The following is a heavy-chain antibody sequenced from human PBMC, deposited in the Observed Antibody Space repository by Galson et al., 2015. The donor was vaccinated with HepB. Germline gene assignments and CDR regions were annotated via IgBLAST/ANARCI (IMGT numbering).Heavy chain of an antibody. J-gene: IGHJ4*02. V-gene: IGHV1-3*01. CDR1: GYTFTTYA. CDR3: ARGLGGGKGY. CDR2: INAGNANT. Sequence: SVKVSCKASGYTFTTYAIHWVRQAPGQRLEWMGWINAGNANTQYSQKFQGRVTITRDTSASTAYMYLSSLTSEDTAVYYCARGLGGGKGYWGQGTLVTVS. D-gene: IGHD3/OR15-3a*01.